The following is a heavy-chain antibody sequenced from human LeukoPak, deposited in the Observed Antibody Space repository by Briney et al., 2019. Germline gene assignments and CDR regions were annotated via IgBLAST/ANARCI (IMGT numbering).Heavy chain of an antibody. J-gene: IGHJ4*02. CDR1: GYSFSSYW. D-gene: IGHD2-2*01. CDR3: VRGYCSISTCRTLDY. CDR2: IYPGDSDT. V-gene: IGHV5-51*01. Sequence: GESLKIPCKGSGYSFSSYWIGWVRQMPGKGLEWMGIIYPGDSDTRYSPSFQGQVTISAGKSITTAYLQWSSLKASDTAMYYCVRGYCSISTCRTLDYWGQGTLVTVSS.